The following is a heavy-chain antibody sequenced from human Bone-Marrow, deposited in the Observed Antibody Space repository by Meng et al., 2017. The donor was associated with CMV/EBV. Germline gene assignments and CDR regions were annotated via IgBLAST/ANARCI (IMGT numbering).Heavy chain of an antibody. Sequence: SETLSLTCTVSGYSISSGYYWGWIRQPPGKGLEWIGSIYYSGSTYYNPSLKSRVTISVDTSKNQFSLKLSSVTAADTAVYYCARGRYCGGDCLDYWGQGTLVTVSS. J-gene: IGHJ4*02. V-gene: IGHV4-38-2*02. CDR3: ARGRYCGGDCLDY. CDR2: IYYSGST. CDR1: GYSISSGYY. D-gene: IGHD2-21*01.